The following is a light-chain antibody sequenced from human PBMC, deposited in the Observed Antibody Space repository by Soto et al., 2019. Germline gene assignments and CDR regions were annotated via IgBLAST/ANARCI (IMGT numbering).Light chain of an antibody. CDR3: HQYDSWT. V-gene: IGKV3-11*01. Sequence: VLTQSPATLSLSPGDRATLSCRASQSVSIYLAWYQQKPGQAPRLLIYDASNRATGIPARFSGSGSGTDFTLTISRLEPEDFAVYYCHQYDSWTCGQGTKVDIK. CDR1: QSVSIY. J-gene: IGKJ1*01. CDR2: DAS.